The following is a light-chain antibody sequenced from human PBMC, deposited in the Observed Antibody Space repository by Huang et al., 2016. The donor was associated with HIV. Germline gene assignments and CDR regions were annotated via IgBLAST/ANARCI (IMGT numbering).Light chain of an antibody. V-gene: IGKV4-1*01. Sequence: VLTQSPASLAVSLGERATINCKSSHSLLSTSNSQNYLAWFQQRLGQPPKLLIYWASTRAPGGPARVSGSGSGPDFSLTIANLQAEDVAVYYCQQYYTTPRTFGPGTKVEIK. CDR1: HSLLSTSNSQNY. J-gene: IGKJ3*01. CDR3: QQYYTTPRT. CDR2: WAS.